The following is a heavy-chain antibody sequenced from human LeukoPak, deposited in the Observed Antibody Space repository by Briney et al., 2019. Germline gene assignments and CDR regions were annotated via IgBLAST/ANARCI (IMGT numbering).Heavy chain of an antibody. V-gene: IGHV3-21*01. CDR1: GFTFSSYS. CDR3: ARDIPEWQQLDHDAFDI. Sequence: SGGSLRLSCAASGFTFSSYSMIWVRHSRGEGREWVSSISSSSSYIYYADSVNGRFTISRDNAKNSLYMQMNSLTAEDTSVYDCARDIPEWQQLDHDAFDIWGQGTMVTVS. D-gene: IGHD6-13*01. CDR2: ISSSSSYI. J-gene: IGHJ3*02.